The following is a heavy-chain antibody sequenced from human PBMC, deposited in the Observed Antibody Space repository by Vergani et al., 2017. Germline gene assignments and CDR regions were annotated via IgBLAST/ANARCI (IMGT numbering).Heavy chain of an antibody. J-gene: IGHJ4*02. CDR1: GYTFTKFG. D-gene: IGHD5-18*01. V-gene: IGHV1-18*01. CDR3: ARGGRQTALDL. CDR2: ISAYNANT. Sequence: QVQLVQSGAEVKKPGASVKVSCKASGYTFTKFGITWVRQAPGQGLQWMGWISAYNANTNFAQKLQGRVFMTTDTSTRTAYMELRSLRSDDTAVYYCARGGRQTALDLWGQGTLVTVSS.